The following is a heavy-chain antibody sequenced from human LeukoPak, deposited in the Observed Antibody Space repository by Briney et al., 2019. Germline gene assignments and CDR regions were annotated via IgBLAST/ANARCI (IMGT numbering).Heavy chain of an antibody. CDR3: ARGLGWQWALYYYYYMDV. Sequence: GASVKVSCKASGYTFTGYYMHWVRQAPGQGLEWMGWMNPNSGNTGYAQKFQGRVTMTRNTSISTAYMELSSLRSEDTAVYYCARGLGWQWALYYYYYMDVWGKGTTVTISS. V-gene: IGHV1-8*02. CDR1: GYTFTGYY. CDR2: MNPNSGNT. J-gene: IGHJ6*03. D-gene: IGHD6-19*01.